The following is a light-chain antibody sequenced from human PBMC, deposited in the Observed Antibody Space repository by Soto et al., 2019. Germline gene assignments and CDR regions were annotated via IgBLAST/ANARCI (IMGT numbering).Light chain of an antibody. CDR1: QSVSSK. V-gene: IGKV3-15*01. CDR3: QQYNNWPLT. Sequence: ETVMTQSPVTLSVSPGERATLSCRASQSVSSKLAWYQQKPGQAPRLLIYGASTRATGIPDRFSGGGSGTEFTLTISSLQSADFAVYYCQQYNNWPLTFGQGTKVEIK. J-gene: IGKJ1*01. CDR2: GAS.